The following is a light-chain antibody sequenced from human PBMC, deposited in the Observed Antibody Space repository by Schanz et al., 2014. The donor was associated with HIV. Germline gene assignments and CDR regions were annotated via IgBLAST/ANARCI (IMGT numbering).Light chain of an antibody. CDR2: RNT. CDR3: AAWDDSLSGWV. Sequence: QSVLTQPPSVSGAPGQRVTISCTGSSSNIGARYDVHWYQQLPGTAPKLLIYRNTNRPSGVPDRFSGSKSDTSASLAITGLQAEDEADYYCAAWDDSLSGWVFGGGTKLTVL. CDR1: SSNIGARYD. J-gene: IGLJ3*02. V-gene: IGLV1-40*01.